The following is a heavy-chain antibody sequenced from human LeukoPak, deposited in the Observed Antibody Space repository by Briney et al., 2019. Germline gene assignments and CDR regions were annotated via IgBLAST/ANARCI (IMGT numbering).Heavy chain of an antibody. CDR3: ATVEREYFDTSGYYDY. Sequence: ASVKVSCKVSGYTLSELFTHWVRQAPGKGLEWMGGFDPEDGETMYAQKFQGRVIMTEDTSTDTAYMELSSLRSEDTAVYYCATVEREYFDTSGYYDYWGQGTLVTVSS. CDR1: GYTLSELF. V-gene: IGHV1-24*01. D-gene: IGHD3-22*01. J-gene: IGHJ4*02. CDR2: FDPEDGET.